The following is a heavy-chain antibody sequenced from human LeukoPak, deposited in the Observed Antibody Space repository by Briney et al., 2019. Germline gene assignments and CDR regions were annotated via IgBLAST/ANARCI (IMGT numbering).Heavy chain of an antibody. V-gene: IGHV3-30*02. J-gene: IGHJ4*02. CDR2: IRYDGSNK. D-gene: IGHD3-22*01. Sequence: GGSLRLSCAASGFTFSSYGMHWVRQAPGKGLEWVAFIRYDGSNKYYADSVKGRFTISRDNSKNTLYLQMNSLRAEDTAVYYCANRAYSSGYYRFDYWGQGTLVTVSS. CDR3: ANRAYSSGYYRFDY. CDR1: GFTFSSYG.